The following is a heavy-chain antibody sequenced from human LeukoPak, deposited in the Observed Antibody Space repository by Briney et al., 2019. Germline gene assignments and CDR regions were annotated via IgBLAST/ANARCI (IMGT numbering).Heavy chain of an antibody. CDR3: ARTYSSGWRTFDY. D-gene: IGHD6-19*01. CDR1: GGSLSSSSYY. Sequence: SETLSLTCTVSGGSLSSSSYYWGWIRQPPGKGLEWIGSIYYSGSTYYNPSLKSRVTISVDTSKNQFSLKLSSVTAADTAVYYCARTYSSGWRTFDYWGQGTLVTVSS. V-gene: IGHV4-39*07. J-gene: IGHJ4*02. CDR2: IYYSGST.